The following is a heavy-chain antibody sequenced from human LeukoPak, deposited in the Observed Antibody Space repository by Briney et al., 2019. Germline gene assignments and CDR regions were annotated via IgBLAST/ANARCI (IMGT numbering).Heavy chain of an antibody. D-gene: IGHD1-26*01. CDR3: ARAGGVGALDY. Sequence: GGSLRLSCAASGFTVSSNYMSWVRQAPGKGLEWVANIKQDGSEKYYVDSVKGRFTISRDNAKNSLYLQMNSLRAEDTAVYYCARAGGVGALDYWGQGTLVTVSS. CDR2: IKQDGSEK. J-gene: IGHJ4*02. V-gene: IGHV3-7*01. CDR1: GFTVSSNY.